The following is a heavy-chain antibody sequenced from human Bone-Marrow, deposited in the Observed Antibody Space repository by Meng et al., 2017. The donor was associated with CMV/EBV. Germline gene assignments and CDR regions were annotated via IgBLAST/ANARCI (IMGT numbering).Heavy chain of an antibody. V-gene: IGHV3-30-3*01. CDR3: VTPFLVTPNY. Sequence: GESLKISCAASGFTFSSYAMHWVRQAPGKGLEWVAVISYDGSNKYYADSVKGRFTISRDNSKNTLYLQMNSLRAEDTAVYYCVTPFLVTPNYWGQGTLVTVSS. CDR2: ISYDGSNK. D-gene: IGHD4-23*01. CDR1: GFTFSSYA. J-gene: IGHJ1*01.